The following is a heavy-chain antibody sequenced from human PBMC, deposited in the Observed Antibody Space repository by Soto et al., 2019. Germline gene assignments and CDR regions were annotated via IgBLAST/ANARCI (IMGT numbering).Heavy chain of an antibody. J-gene: IGHJ2*01. D-gene: IGHD3-9*01. CDR2: IYSNGDT. Sequence: PGKGLEGIGYIYSNGDTYYNPSLKSRVTISVDTSKNQFSLNLTSVTAADTAVYYFFFQAEDGIRYCPPVSAFLLNRSSDL. V-gene: IGHV4-31*02. CDR3: FFQAEDGIRYCPPVSAFLLNRSSDL.